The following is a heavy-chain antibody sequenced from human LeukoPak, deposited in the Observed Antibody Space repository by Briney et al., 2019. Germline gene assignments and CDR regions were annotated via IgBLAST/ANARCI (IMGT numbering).Heavy chain of an antibody. CDR1: GGSISSGGYY. V-gene: IGHV4-31*03. J-gene: IGHJ4*02. CDR3: ARMDRSIFGVVIIDY. D-gene: IGHD3-3*01. Sequence: SETLSLTCTVSGGSISSGGYYWSWIRQHPGKGLEWIGYIYYSGSTYSNPSLKSRVTISVDTSKNQFSLKLSSVTAADTAVYYCARMDRSIFGVVIIDYWSQGTLVTVSS. CDR2: IYYSGST.